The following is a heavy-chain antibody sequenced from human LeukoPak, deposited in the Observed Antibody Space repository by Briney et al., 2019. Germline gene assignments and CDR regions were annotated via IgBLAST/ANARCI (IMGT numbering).Heavy chain of an antibody. CDR2: IRTSGTNT. CDR1: GFTFSSFS. CDR3: ARVSIAADNFDY. Sequence: GGSLRLSCAASGFTFSSFSMNWVRQAPGKGLEWVSYIRTSGTNTDYTGSVKGRFTISRDNAKNSLYLQMNSLRAEDTAVYYCARVSIAADNFDYWGQGTLVTVSS. D-gene: IGHD6-13*01. V-gene: IGHV3-48*04. J-gene: IGHJ4*02.